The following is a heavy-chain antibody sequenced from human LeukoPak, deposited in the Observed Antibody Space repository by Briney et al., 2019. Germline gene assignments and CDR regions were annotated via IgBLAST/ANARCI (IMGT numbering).Heavy chain of an antibody. CDR2: ISSSSSYI. CDR1: GFTFSSYS. Sequence: GGSLRLSCAASGFTFSSYSMNWVRQAPGKGLEWVSSISSSSSYIYYADSVKGRFTISRDNAKNSLYLQMNRLRAEDTAVYYCARARGGRDGYNSHAFDIWGQGTMVTVSS. CDR3: ARARGGRDGYNSHAFDI. D-gene: IGHD5-24*01. J-gene: IGHJ3*02. V-gene: IGHV3-21*01.